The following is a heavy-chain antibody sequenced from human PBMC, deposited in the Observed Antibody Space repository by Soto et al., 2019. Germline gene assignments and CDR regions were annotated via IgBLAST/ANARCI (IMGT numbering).Heavy chain of an antibody. Sequence: LRLSCAASGFTFSSYAMHWVRQAPGKGLEWVAVISYDGSNKYYADSVKGRFTISRDNSKNTLYLQMNSLRAEDTAVYYCAKDSMSDAFDIWGQGTMVTVSS. J-gene: IGHJ3*02. CDR1: GFTFSSYA. CDR2: ISYDGSNK. D-gene: IGHD2-2*01. CDR3: AKDSMSDAFDI. V-gene: IGHV3-30-3*01.